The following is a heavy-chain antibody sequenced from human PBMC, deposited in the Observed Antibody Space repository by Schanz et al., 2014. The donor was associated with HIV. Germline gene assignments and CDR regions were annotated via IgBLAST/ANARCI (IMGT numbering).Heavy chain of an antibody. J-gene: IGHJ4*02. Sequence: QVQLVQSGAEVKKPGASVRVSCKASGYTFTSYDINWVRQATGQGLEWMGWMNPNSANTGYAQKFQGRVTMTRNTSISTASMELSSLRSEDTAVYYCASLVGATGLELDYWGQGTLVTVSS. CDR1: GYTFTSYD. CDR2: MNPNSANT. V-gene: IGHV1-8*01. D-gene: IGHD1-26*01. CDR3: ASLVGATGLELDY.